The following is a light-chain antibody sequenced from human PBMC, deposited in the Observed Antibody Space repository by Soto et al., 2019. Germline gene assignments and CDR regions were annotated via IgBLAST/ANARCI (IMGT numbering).Light chain of an antibody. CDR1: ENVNGH. V-gene: IGKV1-5*03. CDR2: EAS. CDR3: QNSNSAPLT. J-gene: IGKJ4*01. Sequence: IQMTQSPNTLSASVGDSVAVTCRASENVNGHLAWYQQKPGKAPKLLIYEASILESGVPSRFSGSGFGTEFTLTINGLLPEDVATYYCQNSNSAPLTFGGGTKVELK.